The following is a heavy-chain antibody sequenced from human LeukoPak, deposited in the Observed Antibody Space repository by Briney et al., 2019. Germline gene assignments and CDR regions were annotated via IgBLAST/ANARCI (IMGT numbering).Heavy chain of an antibody. J-gene: IGHJ6*03. V-gene: IGHV3-48*01. CDR2: ISSSSSTI. D-gene: IGHD6-13*01. CDR3: ARGKQQLVLYYYYYMDV. Sequence: GGSLRLSCAASGFTFSSYSMNWVRQAPGKGLEWVSHISSSSSTIYYADSVKGRFTISRDNAKNSLYLQMNSLRAEDTAVYYCARGKQQLVLYYYYYMDVWGKGTTVTVSS. CDR1: GFTFSSYS.